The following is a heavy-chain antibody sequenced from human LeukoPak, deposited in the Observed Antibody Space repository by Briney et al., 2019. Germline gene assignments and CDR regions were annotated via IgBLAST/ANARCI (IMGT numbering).Heavy chain of an antibody. CDR3: ARVSYSGYDFDY. CDR1: GGSVSSGSYY. V-gene: IGHV4-61*01. Sequence: PSETLSLTCTVSGGSVSSGSYYWSWIRQPPGKGLEWIGYIYYSGSTNYNPSLKSRVTISVDTSKNQFSLKLSSVTAADTAVYYCARVSYSGYDFDYWGQGTLVTVPS. D-gene: IGHD5-12*01. CDR2: IYYSGST. J-gene: IGHJ4*02.